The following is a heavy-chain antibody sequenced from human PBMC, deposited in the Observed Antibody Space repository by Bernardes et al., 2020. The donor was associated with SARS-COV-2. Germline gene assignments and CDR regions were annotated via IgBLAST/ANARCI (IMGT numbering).Heavy chain of an antibody. J-gene: IGHJ4*02. CDR1: EFTFSTYA. CDR2: ISDSGGST. Sequence: GGSLRLSCAASEFTFSTYAMTWVRQAPGKGLEWVSGISDSGGSTYYADSVKGRFTISRDNSKNTLYLQMNSLRAEDTAIYYCAKHHINFRPPDYWGQGTLVTVSS. D-gene: IGHD4-4*01. CDR3: AKHHINFRPPDY. V-gene: IGHV3-23*01.